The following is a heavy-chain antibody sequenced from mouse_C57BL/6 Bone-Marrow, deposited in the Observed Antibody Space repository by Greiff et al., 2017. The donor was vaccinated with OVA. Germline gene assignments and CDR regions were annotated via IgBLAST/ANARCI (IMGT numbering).Heavy chain of an antibody. D-gene: IGHD1-1*01. CDR1: GFSLTSYG. CDR2: IWSGGST. CDR3: ASGIYYYGSGAY. Sequence: VQLQESGPGLVQPSQSLSITCTVSGFSLTSYGVHWVRQSPGKGLEWLGVIWSGGSTDYNAAFISRLSISKDNSKSQVFFKMNSLQADDTAIYYCASGIYYYGSGAYWGQGTLVTVSA. J-gene: IGHJ3*01. V-gene: IGHV2-2*01.